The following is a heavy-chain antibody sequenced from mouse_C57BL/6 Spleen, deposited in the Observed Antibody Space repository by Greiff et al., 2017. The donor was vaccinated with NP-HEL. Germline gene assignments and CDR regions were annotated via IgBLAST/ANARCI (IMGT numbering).Heavy chain of an antibody. D-gene: IGHD1-1*01. V-gene: IGHV1-18*01. Sequence: VQLKQSGPELVKPGASVKIPCKASGYTFTDYNMDWVKQSHGKSLEWIGDINPNNGGTIYNQKFKGKATLTVDKSSSTAYMELRSLTSEDTAVYYCARGALYYGSSHWYFDVWGTGTTVTVSS. CDR3: ARGALYYGSSHWYFDV. J-gene: IGHJ1*03. CDR2: INPNNGGT. CDR1: GYTFTDYN.